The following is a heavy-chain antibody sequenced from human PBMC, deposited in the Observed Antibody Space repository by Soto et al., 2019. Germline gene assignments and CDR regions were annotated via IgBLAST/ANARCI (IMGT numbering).Heavy chain of an antibody. CDR1: GGTFSSYA. V-gene: IGHV1-69*13. Sequence: SVKVSCKASGGTFSSYAISWVRQAPGQGLEWMGGIIPIFGTANYAQKFQGRVTITADESTSTAYMELSSLRSEDTAVYYCASTTEARSYEECYYYGMDVWGQGTTVTVAS. CDR2: IIPIFGTA. CDR3: ASTTEARSYEECYYYGMDV. D-gene: IGHD3-16*01. J-gene: IGHJ6*02.